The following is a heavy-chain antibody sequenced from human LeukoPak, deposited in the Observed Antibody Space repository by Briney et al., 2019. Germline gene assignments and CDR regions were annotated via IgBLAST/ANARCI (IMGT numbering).Heavy chain of an antibody. D-gene: IGHD2-2*01. V-gene: IGHV1-2*02. Sequence: ASVKVSCKASGYTFSDYYIHWVRQAPGQGLEWMGWINPNSGGTDYAQKFQGRVTMTRDTSINTAYMDLSRLTSDDTAAYYCARAYCSTTTCPRGYYHYSVDVWGKGTTVTVSS. CDR2: INPNSGGT. J-gene: IGHJ6*03. CDR1: GYTFSDYY. CDR3: ARAYCSTTTCPRGYYHYSVDV.